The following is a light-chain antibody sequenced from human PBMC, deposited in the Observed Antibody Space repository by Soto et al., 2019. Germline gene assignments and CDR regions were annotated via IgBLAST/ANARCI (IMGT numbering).Light chain of an antibody. CDR3: QQYNNWPQT. CDR1: QSVSSN. J-gene: IGKJ1*01. CDR2: GAS. Sequence: EIVMTQSPATLSVSPGERATLSCRASQSVSSNLAWYQQKPGQAPRLLIYGASTRATGIPARFSGSGSGTEFTLTIRSLQSEDFAVYYCQQYNNWPQTFDQGTKVEIK. V-gene: IGKV3-15*01.